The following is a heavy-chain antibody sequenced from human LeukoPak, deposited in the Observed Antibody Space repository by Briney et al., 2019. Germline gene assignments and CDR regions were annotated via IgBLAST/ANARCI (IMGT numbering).Heavy chain of an antibody. CDR1: GFTLSSYS. CDR3: ARDEYCSGGTCYSPYYFDY. D-gene: IGHD2-15*01. Sequence: PGGSLRLSCAASGFTLSSYSMNWVRQAPGRGLEWVSSISSSSNNIYYADSVKGRFTISRDNAKSSLYLQMNSLRAEDTAVYYCARDEYCSGGTCYSPYYFDYWGQGTLVTVSS. V-gene: IGHV3-21*01. CDR2: ISSSSNNI. J-gene: IGHJ4*02.